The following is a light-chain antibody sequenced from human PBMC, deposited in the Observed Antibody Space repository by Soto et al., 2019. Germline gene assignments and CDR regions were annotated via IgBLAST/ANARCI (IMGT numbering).Light chain of an antibody. CDR1: SSDVGGYNY. V-gene: IGLV2-14*01. Sequence: QSALTQPASVSGSPGQSITISCTGTSSDVGGYNYVSWYQQHPGKAPKLMIYEVTNRPSGVSNRFSGSKSGNTASLTISGLQAEERADYYCSSYSSINTLVFGGGTKLTVL. CDR2: EVT. J-gene: IGLJ2*01. CDR3: SSYSSINTLV.